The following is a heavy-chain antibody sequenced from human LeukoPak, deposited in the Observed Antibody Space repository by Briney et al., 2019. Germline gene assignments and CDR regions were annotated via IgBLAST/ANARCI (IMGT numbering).Heavy chain of an antibody. V-gene: IGHV3-23*01. CDR2: ICANDGNT. D-gene: IGHD2-15*01. Sequence: GSLRLSCAASGLTFRNHAMSWVRQAPGKGLEWVSVICANDGNTYYADAVKGRFTISRDNSKDTLYLQMDSLRAEDTAVYYCAKGSGSSCYSPCDYWGQGILVTVSS. CDR1: GLTFRNHA. CDR3: AKGSGSSCYSPCDY. J-gene: IGHJ4*02.